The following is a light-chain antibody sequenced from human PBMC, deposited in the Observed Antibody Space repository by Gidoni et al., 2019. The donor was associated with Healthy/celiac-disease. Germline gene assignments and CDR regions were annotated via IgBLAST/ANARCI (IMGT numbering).Light chain of an antibody. Sequence: EIVLTQSPATLSLSPGERATLSCRASQSVSSYLAWYQQKPGQAPSLLIYDASNRATGIPARFSGSGSGTDFTLTISSLEPEDFAVYYYQQRSNWPPFTFGQXTRLEIK. J-gene: IGKJ5*01. V-gene: IGKV3-11*01. CDR1: QSVSSY. CDR2: DAS. CDR3: QQRSNWPPFT.